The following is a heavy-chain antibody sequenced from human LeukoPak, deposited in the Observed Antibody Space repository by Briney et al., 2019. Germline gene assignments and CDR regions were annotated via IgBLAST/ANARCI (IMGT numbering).Heavy chain of an antibody. J-gene: IGHJ4*02. V-gene: IGHV4-39*01. CDR2: IYYSGST. Sequence: PSETLSLTCTVSGGSISSSSYYWGWIRQPPGKGLEWIGSIYYSGSTYYNPSLKSRVTISVDTSKNQFSLKLSSVTAADTAVYYCARQQGELHPEYYFDYWGQGTLVTVSS. CDR3: ARQQGELHPEYYFDY. D-gene: IGHD3-16*01. CDR1: GGSISSSSYY.